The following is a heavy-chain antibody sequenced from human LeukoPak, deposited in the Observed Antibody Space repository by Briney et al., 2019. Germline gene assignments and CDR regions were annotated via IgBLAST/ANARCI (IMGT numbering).Heavy chain of an antibody. CDR1: GFTFSSYG. Sequence: PGGSLRLSCAASGFTFSSYGMHWVRQAPGKGLEWVSVISYDGSNKYYADSVKGRFTISRDNSKNTLYLQMNSLRAEDTAVYYCAKAGYSSGWTRGYFDYWGQGTLVTVSS. J-gene: IGHJ4*02. CDR2: ISYDGSNK. D-gene: IGHD6-19*01. CDR3: AKAGYSSGWTRGYFDY. V-gene: IGHV3-30*18.